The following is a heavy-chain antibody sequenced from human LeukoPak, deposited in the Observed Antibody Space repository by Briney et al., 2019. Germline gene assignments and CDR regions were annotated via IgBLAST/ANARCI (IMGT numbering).Heavy chain of an antibody. J-gene: IGHJ6*03. Sequence: SETLSLTCAVYGGSFSGYYWSWIRQPPGEGLEWIGEINHSGSTNYNPSLKSRVTISVDTSKNQFSLKLSSVTAADTAVYYCARVSELEGYMDVWGKGTTVTVSS. D-gene: IGHD1-7*01. V-gene: IGHV4-34*01. CDR3: ARVSELEGYMDV. CDR2: INHSGST. CDR1: GGSFSGYY.